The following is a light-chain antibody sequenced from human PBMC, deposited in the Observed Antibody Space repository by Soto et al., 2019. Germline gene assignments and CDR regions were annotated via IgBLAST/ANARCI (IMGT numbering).Light chain of an antibody. CDR2: DVS. CDR1: SSDVGGYNY. CDR3: SSYTSSSFVV. Sequence: QSVLTQPASVSGSPVLSITISCTGTSSDVGGYNYVSWYQQHPGKAPKLMIYDVSNRPSGVSNRFSGSKSGNTASLTISGLQAEDEADYYCSSYTSSSFVVFGGGTKLTVL. V-gene: IGLV2-14*01. J-gene: IGLJ2*01.